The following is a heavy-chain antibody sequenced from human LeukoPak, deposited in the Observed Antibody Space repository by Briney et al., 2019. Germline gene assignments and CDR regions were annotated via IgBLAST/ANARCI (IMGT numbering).Heavy chain of an antibody. D-gene: IGHD3-16*01. CDR2: ISYDGSNK. CDR1: GFTFSSYA. CDR3: ARGSGGAIDY. Sequence: GGSLRLSCAASGFTFSSYAMHWVRQAPGKGLEWVAVISYDGSNKYYADSVKGRFTISRDNSKNTLYLQMNSLRAEDTAVYYCARGSGGAIDYWGQGTLVTVSS. J-gene: IGHJ4*02. V-gene: IGHV3-30*04.